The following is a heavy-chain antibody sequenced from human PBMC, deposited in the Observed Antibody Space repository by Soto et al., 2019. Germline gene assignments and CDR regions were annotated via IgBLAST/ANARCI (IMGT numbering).Heavy chain of an antibody. J-gene: IGHJ4*02. D-gene: IGHD5-18*01. CDR2: INSDGSST. CDR1: GFTFNSYW. V-gene: IGHV3-74*01. CDR3: ARGGGYTYGPFDY. Sequence: PGGSLRLSCAASGFTFNSYWMHWVRQAPGKGLVWVSRINSDGSSTTYADSVKGRFTISRDNAKNTLYLQMNSLRAEDTAVYYCARGGGYTYGPFDYWGQGTLVTVSS.